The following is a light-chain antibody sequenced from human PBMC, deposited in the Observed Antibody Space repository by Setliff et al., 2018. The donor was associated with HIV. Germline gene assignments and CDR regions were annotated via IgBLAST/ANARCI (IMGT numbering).Light chain of an antibody. Sequence: QSALTQPASVSGSPGQSITISCTGTTSDVGGYNYVSWYQQHPGKAPKLMIYDVTNRPPGISDRFSGSKSANTASLTISGLQADDEADYYCSSYTSTSTRVFGTGTKVTV. CDR3: SSYTSTSTRV. CDR2: DVT. CDR1: TSDVGGYNY. J-gene: IGLJ1*01. V-gene: IGLV2-14*03.